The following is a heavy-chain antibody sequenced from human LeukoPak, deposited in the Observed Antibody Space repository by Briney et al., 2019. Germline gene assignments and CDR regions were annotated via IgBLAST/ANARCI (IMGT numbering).Heavy chain of an antibody. D-gene: IGHD3-10*01. V-gene: IGHV3-33*01. CDR1: GFTFSSYG. Sequence: GRSLRLSCAASGFTFSSYGMHWVRQAPGKGLEWVAVIWYDGSNKYYADSVKGRFTISRDNSKNTLYLQMNSLRAEDTAVYYCARERVSYFELMVRGALDYWGQGTLVTVSS. CDR3: ARERVSYFELMVRGALDY. CDR2: IWYDGSNK. J-gene: IGHJ4*02.